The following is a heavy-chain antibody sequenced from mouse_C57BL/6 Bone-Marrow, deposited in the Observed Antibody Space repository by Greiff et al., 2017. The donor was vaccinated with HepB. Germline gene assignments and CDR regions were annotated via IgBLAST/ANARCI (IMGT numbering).Heavy chain of an antibody. J-gene: IGHJ4*01. D-gene: IGHD1-1*01. CDR2: ISSGGDYI. Sequence: EVQGVESGEGLVKPGGSLKLSCAASGFTFSSYAMSWVRQTPEKRLEWVAYISSGGDYIYYADTVKGRFTISRDNARNTLYLQMSSLKSEDTAMYYCTRGLLRLYYYAMDYWGQGTSVTVSS. CDR3: TRGLLRLYYYAMDY. CDR1: GFTFSSYA. V-gene: IGHV5-9-1*02.